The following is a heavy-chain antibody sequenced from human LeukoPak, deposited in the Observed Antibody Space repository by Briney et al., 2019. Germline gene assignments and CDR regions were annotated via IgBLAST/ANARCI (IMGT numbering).Heavy chain of an antibody. J-gene: IGHJ5*02. CDR3: ARDGYNWADL. V-gene: IGHV3-48*01. CDR2: ISRISTAI. Sequence: PGGSLRLSCAASGFTFDYFAMSWVRQTPGKGLEWIAYISRISTAIQYADSVKGRFTISRENGENSLFLQMNSLRVEDTALYYCARDGYNWADLWGQGNLVTVSS. CDR1: GFTFDYFA. D-gene: IGHD5-24*01.